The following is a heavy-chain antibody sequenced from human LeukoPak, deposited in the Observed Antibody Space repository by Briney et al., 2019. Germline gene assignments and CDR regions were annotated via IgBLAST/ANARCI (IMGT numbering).Heavy chain of an antibody. CDR1: GFTFSSYS. D-gene: IGHD6-13*01. V-gene: IGHV3-48*01. CDR2: ISSSSSTI. CDR3: AREQQLGYYYYYYYMDV. J-gene: IGHJ6*03. Sequence: GGSLRLSCAASGFTFSSYSMNWVRQAPGKGLEWVSYISSSSSTIYYADSVKGRFTISRDNAKNSLYLQTNSLRAEDTAVYYCAREQQLGYYYYYYYMDVWGKGTTVTVSS.